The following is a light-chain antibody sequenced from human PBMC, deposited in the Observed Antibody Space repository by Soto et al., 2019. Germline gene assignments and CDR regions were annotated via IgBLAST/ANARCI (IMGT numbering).Light chain of an antibody. CDR2: DVY. CDR1: EIGSQS. V-gene: IGLV3-21*02. CDR3: QIWDGTLQHVI. Sequence: SYELTQSPSVSVAPGQTATISCSGHEIGSQSVHWYQQRAGQAPVLVIYDVYDRPSGIPERFSGSISATTATLTISRVEVGDEAGYYCQIWDGTLQHVIFGGGTKLTVL. J-gene: IGLJ2*01.